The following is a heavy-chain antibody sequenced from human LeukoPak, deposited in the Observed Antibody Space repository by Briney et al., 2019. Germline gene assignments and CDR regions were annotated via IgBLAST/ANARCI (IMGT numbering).Heavy chain of an antibody. CDR3: ARDRKYYYHMDV. D-gene: IGHD1-14*01. CDR2: IYTSGST. Sequence: SETLSLTCTVSGGSITSNSYYWSWIRQPAGKGLEWIGRIYTSGSTNYNPSLKSRVTMSVDTSKNQFSLKLSSVTAADTAVYYCARDRKYYYHMDVWGKGTTVTVSS. V-gene: IGHV4-61*02. CDR1: GGSITSNSYY. J-gene: IGHJ6*03.